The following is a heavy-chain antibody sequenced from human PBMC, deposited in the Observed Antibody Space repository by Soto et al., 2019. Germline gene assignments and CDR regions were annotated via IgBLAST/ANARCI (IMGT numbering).Heavy chain of an antibody. Sequence: QVQLVQSGAEVKKPGSSVKVSCKASGGTFSSYAISWVRQAPGQGLEWMGGIIPIFGTANYAQKFQGRVTISAYEATNTAYMGRSILRSQDTAVYYCARGSSSWFWFDPWGQGTLVTVSS. J-gene: IGHJ5*02. CDR3: ARGSSSWFWFDP. CDR2: IIPIFGTA. D-gene: IGHD6-13*01. CDR1: GGTFSSYA. V-gene: IGHV1-69*12.